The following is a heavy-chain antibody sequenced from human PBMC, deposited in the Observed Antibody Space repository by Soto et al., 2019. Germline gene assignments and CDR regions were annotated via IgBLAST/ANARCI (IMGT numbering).Heavy chain of an antibody. CDR2: INPNSGGT. CDR1: GYTFTGYY. J-gene: IGHJ4*02. Sequence: ASVKVSCKASGYTFTGYYMHWVRQAPGQGLEWMGWINPNSGGTNYAQKFQGWVTMTRDTSISTAYMELSRLRSDDTAVYYCAKGTPAGTMDPLPGLLYYFDYWGQGTLVTVSS. CDR3: AKGTPAGTMDPLPGLLYYFDY. D-gene: IGHD1-1*01. V-gene: IGHV1-2*04.